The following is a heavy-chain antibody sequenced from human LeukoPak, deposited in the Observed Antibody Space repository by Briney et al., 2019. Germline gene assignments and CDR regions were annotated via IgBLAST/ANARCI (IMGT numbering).Heavy chain of an antibody. CDR2: ITGSGGGT. CDR3: AKGRAAGAVDWFDP. D-gene: IGHD6-13*01. V-gene: IGHV3-23*01. CDR1: GFTFSDYC. J-gene: IGHJ5*02. Sequence: GGSLRLSCAASGFTFSDYCIMWVRQAPGKGLQWVSSITGSGGGTFYADSVKGRFIISRDNSKNTLYLQLNSLRVEETAVYYCAKGRAAGAVDWFDPWGQGTLVTVPS.